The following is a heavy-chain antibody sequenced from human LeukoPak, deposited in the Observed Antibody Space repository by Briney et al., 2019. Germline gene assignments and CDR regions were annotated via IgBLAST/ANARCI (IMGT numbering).Heavy chain of an antibody. D-gene: IGHD2-2*01. J-gene: IGHJ4*02. Sequence: SETLSLTCTVSGGSISSYYWSWIRQPPGKGLEWIGYIYYSGSTNYNPSLKSRVTISVDTSKNQFSLKLSSVTAADTAVYYCARSLTSNYVDYWGQGTLVTVSS. CDR3: ARSLTSNYVDY. V-gene: IGHV4-59*01. CDR2: IYYSGST. CDR1: GGSISSYY.